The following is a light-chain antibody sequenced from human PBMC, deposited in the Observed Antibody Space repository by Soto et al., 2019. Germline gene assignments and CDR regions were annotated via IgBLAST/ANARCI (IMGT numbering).Light chain of an antibody. J-gene: IGLJ1*01. CDR3: LLSYNGPYV. CDR2: DTT. CDR1: TGAVTNGHY. V-gene: IGLV7-46*01. Sequence: QAVLTQATSLSVSPGGTFTLTCGSSTGAVTNGHYPYWFQQKPGQAPMTLIYDTTNRHSWTPARFSGSLLGGKAALTLSGAQTEDEAEYYCLLSYNGPYVFGTGTKVTVL.